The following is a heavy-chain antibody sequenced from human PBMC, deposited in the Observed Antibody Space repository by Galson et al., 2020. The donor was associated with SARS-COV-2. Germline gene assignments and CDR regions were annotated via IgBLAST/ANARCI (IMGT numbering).Heavy chain of an antibody. CDR1: GGSFSGYY. D-gene: IGHD3-10*01. CDR2: INHSGSS. CDR3: AKRNELVWFGQLLLSNAIYGMDV. Sequence: SETLSLTCAVYGGSFSGYYWTWIRQPPGKGLEWIGEINHSGSSNYNPSLTRRVTMSVDTSKNQLSLKLSSVTAADTGVYYFAKRNELVWFGQLLLSNAIYGMDVWGQGTTVTVSS. J-gene: IGHJ6*02. V-gene: IGHV4-34*01.